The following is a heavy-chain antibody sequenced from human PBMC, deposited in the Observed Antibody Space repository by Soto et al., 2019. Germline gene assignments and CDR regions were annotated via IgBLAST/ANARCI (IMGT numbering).Heavy chain of an antibody. CDR2: IIPLFGTA. CDR3: AGGYYHDSSGPSHYYYYGMDV. CDR1: GGTFSSYG. J-gene: IGHJ6*02. D-gene: IGHD3-22*01. V-gene: IGHV1-69*13. Sequence: SVKVSCKASGGTFSSYGVSWVRQAPGQGLEWMGGIIPLFGTANYAQNLQDRVTITADESTSTAYMDMSSLRSEDTAAYYCAGGYYHDSSGPSHYYYYGMDVWGQGTTVTVSS.